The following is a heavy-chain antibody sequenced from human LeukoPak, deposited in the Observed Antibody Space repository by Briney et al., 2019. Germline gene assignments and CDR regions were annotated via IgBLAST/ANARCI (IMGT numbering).Heavy chain of an antibody. Sequence: PGRSLRLSCAASGFTFDDYAMHWVRQAPGKGLEWVSGISWNSGSIGYADSVKGRFTISRDNAKNSLYLQMNSLRAEDTALYYCAKDIIWGPELDIVVVPAAFADWGQGTLVTVSS. CDR3: AKDIIWGPELDIVVVPAAFAD. J-gene: IGHJ4*02. V-gene: IGHV3-9*01. CDR2: ISWNSGSI. CDR1: GFTFDDYA. D-gene: IGHD2-2*03.